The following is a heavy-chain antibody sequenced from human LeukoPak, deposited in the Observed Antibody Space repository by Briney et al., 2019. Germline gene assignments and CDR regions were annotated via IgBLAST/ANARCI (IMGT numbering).Heavy chain of an antibody. CDR1: GFTFSSYA. V-gene: IGHV3-23*01. D-gene: IGHD5-24*01. CDR3: ASLYNDYGDY. CDR2: ISDSGGST. Sequence: PGGSLRLSCAASGFTFSSYAMSWVRQAPGKGLEWVSAISDSGGSTYDADSVKGRFTISRDNSKNTLYLQMNSLRAEDTAVYYCASLYNDYGDYWGQGALVTVSS. J-gene: IGHJ4*02.